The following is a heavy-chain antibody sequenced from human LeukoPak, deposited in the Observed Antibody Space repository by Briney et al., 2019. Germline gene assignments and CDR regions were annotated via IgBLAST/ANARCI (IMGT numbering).Heavy chain of an antibody. CDR3: ARPNITSYYDSRGSDAFDV. J-gene: IGHJ3*01. CDR2: IYSGGST. Sequence: GGSLRLSCAASGSTVSSNYMSCVRQAPGKGLEWVSVIYSGGSTYYADSVKGRFTISRDNSKNTLYLQMNSLRAEDTAVYYCARPNITSYYDSRGSDAFDVWGQGTMVTVSS. D-gene: IGHD3-22*01. CDR1: GSTVSSNY. V-gene: IGHV3-53*01.